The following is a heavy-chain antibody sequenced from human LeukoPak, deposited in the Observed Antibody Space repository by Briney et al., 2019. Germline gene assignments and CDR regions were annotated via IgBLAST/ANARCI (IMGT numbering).Heavy chain of an antibody. D-gene: IGHD4-11*01. CDR3: ARGITTVTTNWFDP. V-gene: IGHV4-61*02. Sequence: SETLSLTCTVSGGSISSGSYYWSWIRQPAGKGLECIGRIYTSGSTNYNPSLNSRVTISVDTSKNQFSLKLSSVTAADTAVYYCARGITTVTTNWFDPWGQGTLVTVSS. CDR1: GGSISSGSYY. J-gene: IGHJ5*02. CDR2: IYTSGST.